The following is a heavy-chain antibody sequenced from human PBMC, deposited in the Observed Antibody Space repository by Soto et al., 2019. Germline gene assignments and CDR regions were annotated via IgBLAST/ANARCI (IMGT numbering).Heavy chain of an antibody. J-gene: IGHJ6*02. CDR1: GGTFSSYA. CDR2: IIPIFGTA. CDR3: AREQERGAGRYGMDV. D-gene: IGHD3-10*01. Sequence: QVQLVQSGAEVKKPGSSVKVSCKASGGTFSSYAISWVRQAPGQGLEWMGGIIPIFGTANYAQKFQGRVKITADKHTRKAYMELSSLRSEDTAVYYFAREQERGAGRYGMDVWGQGTTVTVSS. V-gene: IGHV1-69*06.